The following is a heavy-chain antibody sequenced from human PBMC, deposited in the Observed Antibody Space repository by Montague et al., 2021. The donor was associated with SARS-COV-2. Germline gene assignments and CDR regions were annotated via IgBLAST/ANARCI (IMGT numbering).Heavy chain of an antibody. Sequence: PALVKPTQTLTLTCTFSGFSLSTSGMCVSWIRQPPGKALEWLARIDWDDDKYYSTSLKTRLTISKDTSKNQVVLTMTNMDPVDTATYYCARIRYVILTGYRTLFDYWGQGTLVTVSS. CDR2: IDWDDDK. J-gene: IGHJ4*02. CDR3: ARIRYVILTGYRTLFDY. V-gene: IGHV2-70*11. CDR1: GFSLSTSGMC. D-gene: IGHD3-9*01.